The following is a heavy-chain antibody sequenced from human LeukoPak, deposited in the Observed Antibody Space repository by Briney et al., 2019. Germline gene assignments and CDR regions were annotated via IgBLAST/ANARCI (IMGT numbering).Heavy chain of an antibody. V-gene: IGHV1-2*02. CDR1: GYTFTGYY. CDR2: INPNSGGT. CDR3: ARDRVFAYYYYYYMDV. D-gene: IGHD3-10*01. J-gene: IGHJ6*03. Sequence: ASVKVSCKASGYTFTGYYMHWVRQAPGQGLEWMGWINPNSGGTNYAQKLQGRVTMTTDTSTSTAYMELRSLRSDDTAVYYCARDRVFAYYYYYYMDVWGKGTTVTVSS.